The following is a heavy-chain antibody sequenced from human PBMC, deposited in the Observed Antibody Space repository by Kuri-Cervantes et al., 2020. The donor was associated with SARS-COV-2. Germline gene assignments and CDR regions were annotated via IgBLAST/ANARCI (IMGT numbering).Heavy chain of an antibody. CDR3: ARDMTTVTSDAFDI. Sequence: SETLSLTCTVSGGSISSGSYYWSWIRQPAGKGLEWIGRIYTSGSTNYNPSLKGRVTISVDASKNQFSLKLSSVTAADTAVYYCARDMTTVTSDAFDIWGQGTMVTVSS. CDR1: GGSISSGSYY. V-gene: IGHV4-61*02. J-gene: IGHJ3*02. CDR2: IYTSGST. D-gene: IGHD4-17*01.